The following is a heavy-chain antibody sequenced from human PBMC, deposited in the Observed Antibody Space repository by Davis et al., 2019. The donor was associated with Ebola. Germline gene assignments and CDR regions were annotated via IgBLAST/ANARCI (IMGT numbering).Heavy chain of an antibody. CDR2: ISAYTGNT. CDR3: ARAPITIFGVLKGDWFDP. CDR1: GYTFNSYG. Sequence: AALVKVSCKASGYTFNSYGISWVRQAPGQGLEWMGWISAYTGNTKYAQKLQGRVTMTTDTSTSTAYMELRSLRSDDTAVYYCARAPITIFGVLKGDWFDPWGQGSLVTVSS. V-gene: IGHV1-18*04. D-gene: IGHD3-3*01. J-gene: IGHJ5*02.